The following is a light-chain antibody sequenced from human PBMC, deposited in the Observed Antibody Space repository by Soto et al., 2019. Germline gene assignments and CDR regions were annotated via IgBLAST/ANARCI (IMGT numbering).Light chain of an antibody. Sequence: QSVLTQPASVSGSPGQSITISCAGASSDVGGYSLVSWYQQHAGEAPKLIIFEASRRPSGISNRFSGSKSGNTASLTISGLQAEDEADYYCCSYAGSSTLVLFGGGTKVTVL. CDR1: SSDVGGYSL. J-gene: IGLJ2*01. CDR3: CSYAGSSTLVL. CDR2: EAS. V-gene: IGLV2-23*01.